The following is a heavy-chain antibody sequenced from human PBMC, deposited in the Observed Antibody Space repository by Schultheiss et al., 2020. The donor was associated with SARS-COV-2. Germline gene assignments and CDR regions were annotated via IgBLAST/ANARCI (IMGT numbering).Heavy chain of an antibody. Sequence: GESLKISCAASGFTFSSYSMNWVRQAPGKGLEWVSSISSSSSYIYYADSVKGRFTISRDNAKNSLYLQMNSLRAEDTAVYYCTTEEAYYDSSGYWTGGPDYWGQGTLVTVSS. CDR2: ISSSSSYI. CDR3: TTEEAYYDSSGYWTGGPDY. CDR1: GFTFSSYS. J-gene: IGHJ4*02. D-gene: IGHD3-22*01. V-gene: IGHV3-21*01.